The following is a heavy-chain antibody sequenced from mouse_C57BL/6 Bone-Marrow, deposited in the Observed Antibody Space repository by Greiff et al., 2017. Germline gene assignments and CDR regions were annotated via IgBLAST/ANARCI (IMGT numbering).Heavy chain of an antibody. D-gene: IGHD1-1*01. CDR1: GFNIKDDY. CDR3: TTSYYGTYFDY. Sequence: EVQLKESGAELVRPGASVKLSCTASGFNIKDDYMHWVKQRPEQGLEWIGWIDPENGDTEYASKFQGKATITADTSSNTAYLQLSSLTSEDTAVYYCTTSYYGTYFDYWGQGTTLTVSS. V-gene: IGHV14-4*01. J-gene: IGHJ2*01. CDR2: IDPENGDT.